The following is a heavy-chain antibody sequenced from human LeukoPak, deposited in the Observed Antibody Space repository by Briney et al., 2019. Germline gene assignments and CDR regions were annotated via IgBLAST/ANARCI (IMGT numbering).Heavy chain of an antibody. V-gene: IGHV3-9*01. D-gene: IGHD6-19*01. J-gene: IGHJ4*02. CDR3: AKGSGVAVAGTFPYFDY. CDR1: GFTFDDYA. CDR2: ISWNSGSI. Sequence: GGSLRLSCAASGFTFDDYAMHWVRQAPGKGLEWVSGISWNSGSIGYADSVKGRFTISRDNAKNSLYLQMNSLRAEDTALHYCAKGSGVAVAGTFPYFDYWGQGTLVTVSS.